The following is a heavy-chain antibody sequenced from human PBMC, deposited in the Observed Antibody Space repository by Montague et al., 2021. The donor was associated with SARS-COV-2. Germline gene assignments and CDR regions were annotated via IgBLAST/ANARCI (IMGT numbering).Heavy chain of an antibody. J-gene: IGHJ4*02. CDR2: IYYSGTT. CDR1: SGSIISSGYY. CDR3: ARGMIRGVTTPFDY. V-gene: IGHV4-39*02. D-gene: IGHD3-10*01. Sequence: SETLSLTCSVSSGSIISSGYYWGWIRQPPGKELEWIGNIYYSGTTXYXXXXQXRGTISVDTSKNHLSLRLRSVTAADTAVYFCARGMIRGVTTPFDYWDQGSQVTVSS.